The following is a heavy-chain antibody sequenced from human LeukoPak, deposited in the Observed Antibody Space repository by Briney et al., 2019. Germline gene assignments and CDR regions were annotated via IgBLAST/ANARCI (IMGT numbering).Heavy chain of an antibody. CDR3: TRGDY. CDR1: GFTFSKYW. V-gene: IGHV3-7*05. J-gene: IGHJ4*02. Sequence: GGSLRLSCGASGFTFSKYWMNWVRQAPGKGLEWVANIKEDGGEKYYVDSVTGRFSISRDNPKNSLYLQLNSLRAEDTAVYYCTRGDYWGQGTLVTVSS. CDR2: IKEDGGEK.